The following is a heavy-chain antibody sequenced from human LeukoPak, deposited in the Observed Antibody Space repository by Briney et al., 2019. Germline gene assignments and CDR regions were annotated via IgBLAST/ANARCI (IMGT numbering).Heavy chain of an antibody. CDR3: ARDLGETFWAYYYYGMDV. D-gene: IGHD3-16*01. J-gene: IGHJ6*02. CDR2: IYHSGST. Sequence: PSETLSLTCTVSGYSISSGYYWGWIRQPPGKGLEWIEYIYHSGSTYYNPSLKSRVTISVDRSKNQFSLKLSSVTAADTAVYYCARDLGETFWAYYYYGMDVWGQGTTVTVSS. V-gene: IGHV4-38-2*02. CDR1: GYSISSGYY.